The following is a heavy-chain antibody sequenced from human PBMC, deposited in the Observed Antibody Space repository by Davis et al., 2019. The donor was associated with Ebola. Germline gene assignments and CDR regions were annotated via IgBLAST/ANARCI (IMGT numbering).Heavy chain of an antibody. V-gene: IGHV3-9*02. J-gene: IGHJ4*02. CDR3: AKGLYSGYDDY. Sequence: PGGSLRPSCAASGFTSADYAMHCVRQAPGKGLEWVSGISWNSGSIGYADSVKCRFTISRDNAKNSLYLQMNSLRAEDTALYYCAKGLYSGYDDYWGQGTLVTVSS. D-gene: IGHD5-12*01. CDR1: GFTSADYA. CDR2: ISWNSGSI.